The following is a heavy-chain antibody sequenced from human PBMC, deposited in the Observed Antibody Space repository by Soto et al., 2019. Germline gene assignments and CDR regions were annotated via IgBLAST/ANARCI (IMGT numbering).Heavy chain of an antibody. D-gene: IGHD3-22*01. J-gene: IGHJ4*02. CDR1: GIMFGQYA. Sequence: LRLSCAASGIMFGQYAMICVRLAPGKGLEWVSVVGPSGASTFYADSVRGRFTISRDHSENTLYLQMNSLRAADTALYFCARSYYYDSTGYYRTFDYWGPGTLVTVSS. CDR3: ARSYYYDSTGYYRTFDY. CDR2: VGPSGAST. V-gene: IGHV3-23*01.